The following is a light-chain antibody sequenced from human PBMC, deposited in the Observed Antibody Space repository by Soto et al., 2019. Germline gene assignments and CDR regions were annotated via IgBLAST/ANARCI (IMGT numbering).Light chain of an antibody. CDR1: QSVSSY. CDR3: QQRSNWLT. Sequence: IVLTQSPDTLSLPPGERATLSCRASQSVSSYLSWYQQKPGQAPRLLIYDASNRATGIPARFSGSGSGTDFTLTISSLEPEDFAVYYCQQRSNWLTFGGGTKVDIK. V-gene: IGKV3-11*01. CDR2: DAS. J-gene: IGKJ4*01.